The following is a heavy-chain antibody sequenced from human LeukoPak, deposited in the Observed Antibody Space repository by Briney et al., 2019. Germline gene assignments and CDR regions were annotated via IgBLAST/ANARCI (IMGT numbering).Heavy chain of an antibody. CDR1: GVTFSSYA. J-gene: IGHJ6*03. V-gene: IGHV1-69*05. CDR2: ILSVFGTV. Sequence: ASVKVSCKASGVTFSSYAISWVRQAPGQGLEWIGGILSVFGTVNSAPKFQGRVTITKDDSTTTSYMELSSLRSEDTAVYYCATNPMTGYHLGDYYYFYMAVWGKGTTVTVS. CDR3: ATNPMTGYHLGDYYYFYMAV. D-gene: IGHD1-20*01.